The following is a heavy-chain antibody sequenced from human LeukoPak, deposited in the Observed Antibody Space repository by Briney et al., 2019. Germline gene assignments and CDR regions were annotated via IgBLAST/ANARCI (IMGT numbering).Heavy chain of an antibody. CDR1: GGSISSYY. D-gene: IGHD5-12*01. CDR3: ARGYSGYDTDY. V-gene: IGHV4-59*01. J-gene: IGHJ4*02. CDR2: IYYGGST. Sequence: SETLSLTCTVSGGSISSYYWSWIRQPPGKGLEWIGYIYYGGSTNYNPSLKSRVTISVDTSKNQFSLKLSSVTAADTAVYYCARGYSGYDTDYWGQGTLVTVSS.